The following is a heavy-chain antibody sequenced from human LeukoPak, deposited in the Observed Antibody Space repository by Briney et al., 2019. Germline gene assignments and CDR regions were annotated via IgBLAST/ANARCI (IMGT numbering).Heavy chain of an antibody. D-gene: IGHD2-15*01. Sequence: TGGSLRLSCTASGFTFGDYAMSWVRQAPGKGLEWVAVISYDGSDKFYADSVKGRFTISRDNSKNTLYLQMNSLRAEDTAVYYCATDPRRRRYCSGGSCPYYFDYWGQGTLVTVSS. CDR2: ISYDGSDK. V-gene: IGHV3-30*14. CDR1: GFTFGDYA. J-gene: IGHJ4*02. CDR3: ATDPRRRRYCSGGSCPYYFDY.